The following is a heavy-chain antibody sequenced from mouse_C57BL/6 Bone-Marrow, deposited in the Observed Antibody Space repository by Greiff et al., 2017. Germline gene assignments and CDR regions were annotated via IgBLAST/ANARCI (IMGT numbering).Heavy chain of an antibody. Sequence: VQLQQSGAELARPGASVKLSCKASGYTFTSYGISWVKQRTGQGLEWIGEIYPTSGNTYYNEKFKGKATLTADKSSSTAYMAVRSLTSEDSAVYFCATRRAYWGQGTLVTVSA. V-gene: IGHV1-81*01. CDR1: GYTFTSYG. CDR3: ATRRAY. CDR2: IYPTSGNT. J-gene: IGHJ3*01.